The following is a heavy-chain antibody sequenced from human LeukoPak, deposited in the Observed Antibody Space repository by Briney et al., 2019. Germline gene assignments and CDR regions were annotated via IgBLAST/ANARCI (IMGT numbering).Heavy chain of an antibody. V-gene: IGHV3-66*01. CDR1: GFTVSSNY. CDR2: IYSGGST. J-gene: IGHJ6*02. CDR3: ARDSCSSTSCYPPYYYGMDV. Sequence: GGSLRLSCAASGFTVSSNYMSWVRQAPGEGLEWVSVIYSGGSTYYADSVKGRFTISRDNSKNTLYLQMNSLRAEDTAVYYCARDSCSSTSCYPPYYYGMDVWGQGTTVTVSS. D-gene: IGHD2-2*01.